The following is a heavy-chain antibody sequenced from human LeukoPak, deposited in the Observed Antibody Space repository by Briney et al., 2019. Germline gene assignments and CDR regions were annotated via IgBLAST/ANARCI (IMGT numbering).Heavy chain of an antibody. CDR2: ISSSSSYI. V-gene: IGHV3-21*01. Sequence: GESLRLSCIGSGLSLSSYGMSWVRQAPGKGLEWVSSISSSSSYIYYADSVKGRFTISRDNAKNSLYLQMNSLRAEDTAVYYCAKSGYAGDYYFDYWGQGTLVTVSS. CDR3: AKSGYAGDYYFDY. J-gene: IGHJ4*02. CDR1: GLSLSSYG. D-gene: IGHD5-12*01.